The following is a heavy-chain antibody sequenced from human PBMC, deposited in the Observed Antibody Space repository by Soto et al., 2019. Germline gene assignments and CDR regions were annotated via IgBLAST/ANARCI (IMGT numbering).Heavy chain of an antibody. CDR1: GFTFSSYT. CDR3: VSSGSYQTRVDY. V-gene: IGHV3-21*04. CDR2: ISSSSTYI. D-gene: IGHD1-26*01. J-gene: IGHJ4*02. Sequence: GALRLSCAASGFTFSSYTMNWVRQAPGKGLEWVSSISSSSTYIYSADSVRGRFTISRLNAKNSVYLQMTSLRAEDTAVYYCVSSGSYQTRVDYWGQGTLVTVSS.